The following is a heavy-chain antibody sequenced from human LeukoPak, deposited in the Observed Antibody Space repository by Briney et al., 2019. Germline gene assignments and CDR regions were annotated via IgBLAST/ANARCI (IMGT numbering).Heavy chain of an antibody. Sequence: SETLSLTCTVSGYSISSGYYWGWIRQPPGKGLEWIGEINHSGSTNYNPSLKSRVTISVDTSKNQFSLKLSSVTAADTAVYYCARGKHLTHWFDPWGQGTLATVSS. J-gene: IGHJ5*02. CDR3: ARGKHLTHWFDP. D-gene: IGHD2-21*01. V-gene: IGHV4-38-2*02. CDR1: GYSISSGYY. CDR2: INHSGST.